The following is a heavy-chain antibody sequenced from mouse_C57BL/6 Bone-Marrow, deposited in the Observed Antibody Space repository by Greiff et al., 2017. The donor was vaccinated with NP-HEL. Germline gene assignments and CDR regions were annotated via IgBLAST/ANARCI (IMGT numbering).Heavy chain of an antibody. CDR1: GFSLTSYG. V-gene: IGHV2-2*01. J-gene: IGHJ4*01. CDR2: IWSGGST. CDR3: ARNFGGSIPHFYAMDY. D-gene: IGHD1-1*01. Sequence: VKLVESGPGLVQPSQSLSITCTVSGFSLTSYGVHWVRQSPGKGLEWLGVIWSGGSTDYNVAFISRLSISKDNSKSQVFFQMNILQAGSTALSFSARNFGGSIPHFYAMDYWGQGTPVTASS.